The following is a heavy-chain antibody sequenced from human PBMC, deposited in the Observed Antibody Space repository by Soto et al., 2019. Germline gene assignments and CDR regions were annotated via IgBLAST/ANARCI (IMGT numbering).Heavy chain of an antibody. CDR3: ARQRLRVRSSHYYYMDF. CDR2: TYYSGST. Sequence: IGSTYYSGSTYYNPSLKSRVTISVDTSKNQFSLKLSSVTAADTAVYYCARQRLRVRSSHYYYMDFWGTGTTVTVSS. V-gene: IGHV4-39*01. J-gene: IGHJ6*03. D-gene: IGHD2-21*02.